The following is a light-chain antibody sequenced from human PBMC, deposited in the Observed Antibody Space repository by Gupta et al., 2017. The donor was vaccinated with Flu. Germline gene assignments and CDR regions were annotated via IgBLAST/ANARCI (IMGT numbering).Light chain of an antibody. Sequence: DIVMTQSPATLSVSPGERATLSCRASQSVSSNLAWYQQKPGQAPRLLTYGASTRATGIPARFSGSGSGTEFTLIISSLQSEDFAVYYCQQYNNWPPTWTFGQGTKVEIK. CDR1: QSVSSN. CDR2: GAS. J-gene: IGKJ1*01. V-gene: IGKV3-15*01. CDR3: QQYNNWPPTWT.